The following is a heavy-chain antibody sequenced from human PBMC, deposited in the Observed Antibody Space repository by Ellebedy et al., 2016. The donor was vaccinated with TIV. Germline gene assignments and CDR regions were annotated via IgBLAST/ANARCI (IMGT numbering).Heavy chain of an antibody. CDR3: ARVGLDYGSGSFYRYDAFDI. V-gene: IGHV3-7*01. D-gene: IGHD3-10*01. J-gene: IGHJ3*02. CDR2: VKMDESEK. Sequence: GGSLRLSXAGSGFTFGSYWLSWVRQAPGKGLEWVANVKMDESEKYYLDSVKGRFFISRDNAENSVYLQMSSLRVEDTAVYYCARVGLDYGSGSFYRYDAFDIWGQGTTVTVSS. CDR1: GFTFGSYW.